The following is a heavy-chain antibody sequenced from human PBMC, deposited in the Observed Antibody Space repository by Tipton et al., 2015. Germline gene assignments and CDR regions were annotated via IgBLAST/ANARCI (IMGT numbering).Heavy chain of an antibody. J-gene: IGHJ5*02. CDR3: AKDGARYDYVWGSSRPRWFDP. D-gene: IGHD3-16*01. Sequence: SLRLSCAASGFTFNNYAMDWVRQAPGKGLEWVSAISGSGGNTYYADSVKGRFTISRDNSKNTLYLQMNSLRAEDTAIYYCAKDGARYDYVWGSSRPRWFDPWGQGTLVTVSS. CDR2: ISGSGGNT. V-gene: IGHV3-23*01. CDR1: GFTFNNYA.